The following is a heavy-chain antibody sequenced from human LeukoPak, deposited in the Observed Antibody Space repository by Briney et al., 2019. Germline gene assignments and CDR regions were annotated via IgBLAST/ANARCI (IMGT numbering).Heavy chain of an antibody. CDR1: GYTFTSYW. CDR3: ARLTEYCGGDCYADF. V-gene: IGHV5-51*01. J-gene: IGHJ4*02. Sequence: GESLKISCKGSGYTFTSYWIAWVRQKAGKGLEWMGIIHPGDSDTRYSPSFQGQVTISADKSISTAYLQWSTLKASDTAMYYCARLTEYCGGDCYADFWGRGTLVPVSS. CDR2: IHPGDSDT. D-gene: IGHD2-21*02.